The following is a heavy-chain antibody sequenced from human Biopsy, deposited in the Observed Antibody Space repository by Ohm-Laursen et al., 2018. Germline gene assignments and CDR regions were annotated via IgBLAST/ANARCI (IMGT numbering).Heavy chain of an antibody. Sequence: ASVKVSCKVSGYTLTELSMHWVRQAPGRGLEWMGGFAPENGKTIYAQKFQGRVTMTEDTSTDTAYMELSSLRSEDTAVYYCARGSFWFGGNYYYYGMDVWGQGTTVTVSS. CDR1: GYTLTELS. V-gene: IGHV1-24*01. CDR2: FAPENGKT. D-gene: IGHD3-10*01. J-gene: IGHJ6*02. CDR3: ARGSFWFGGNYYYYGMDV.